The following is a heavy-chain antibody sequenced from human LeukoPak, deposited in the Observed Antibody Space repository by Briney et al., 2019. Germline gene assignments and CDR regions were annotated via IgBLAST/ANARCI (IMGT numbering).Heavy chain of an antibody. CDR1: GGSISSYY. Sequence: SETLSLTCTVSGGSISSYYWSWIRQPPGKGLEWIGYIYYSGSTNYNPSLKSRVTISVDTSKNQFSLKLSSVTAADTAVYYCARGRKSGYSGYGVQDYWGQGTLVTVSS. CDR3: ARGRKSGYSGYGVQDY. V-gene: IGHV4-59*12. J-gene: IGHJ4*02. CDR2: IYYSGST. D-gene: IGHD5-12*01.